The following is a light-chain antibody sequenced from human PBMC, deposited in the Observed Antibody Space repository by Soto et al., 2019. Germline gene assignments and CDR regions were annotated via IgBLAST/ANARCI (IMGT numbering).Light chain of an antibody. Sequence: AIQMTQSPASLSASVGDRVTITCRASPYIRYDLVWYQHKPGRAPKLLIYAASTLQSEVLSRFSGSGSGTDFTLTISSLQPEDFAAYYCLQDYTYPWTFGQGTKVEIK. J-gene: IGKJ1*01. V-gene: IGKV1-6*01. CDR3: LQDYTYPWT. CDR1: PYIRYD. CDR2: AAS.